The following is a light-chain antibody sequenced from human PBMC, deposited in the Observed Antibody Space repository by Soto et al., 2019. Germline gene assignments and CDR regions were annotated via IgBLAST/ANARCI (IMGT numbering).Light chain of an antibody. CDR1: ISDFVVYNY. J-gene: IGLJ1*01. CDR2: GVS. CDR3: SSHTISSALQV. Sequence: QSALTQPASVSRSPGQSITISCTGTISDFVVYNYVSWYQQHPGKAPKLMIYGVSNRPSGVSNRFSGSKSGNTASLTISGLQADGEADYYCSSHTISSALQVFGTGTKGTVL. V-gene: IGLV2-14*01.